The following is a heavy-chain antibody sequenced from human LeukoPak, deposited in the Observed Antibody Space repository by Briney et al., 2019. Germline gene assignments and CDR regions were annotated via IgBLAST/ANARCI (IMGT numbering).Heavy chain of an antibody. CDR1: GGSISSYY. D-gene: IGHD2-15*01. Sequence: ASETLSLTCTVAGGSISSYYWSWIRQPPGKGLEWIGYISYSGSTNYNPSLKSRVTISVDTSKNQFSLKLSSVTAADTAVYYCARGRIYYYYYMDVWGKGTTVTVSS. CDR3: ARGRIYYYYYMDV. CDR2: ISYSGST. J-gene: IGHJ6*03. V-gene: IGHV4-59*01.